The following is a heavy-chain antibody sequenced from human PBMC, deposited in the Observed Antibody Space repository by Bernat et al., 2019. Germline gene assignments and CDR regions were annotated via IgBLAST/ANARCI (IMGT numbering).Heavy chain of an antibody. V-gene: IGHV3-33*01. D-gene: IGHD6-19*01. Sequence: QVQVVESGGGVVQPGRSLRLSCAASGFTFSSYGMHWVRQAPGKGLEWVAVIWYDGSNKYYGDSVKGRFTISRDNSKNTVYLQMNSLRAEDTAVYYCAGRGSRWSLDYWGQGTLVTVSS. CDR1: GFTFSSYG. CDR2: IWYDGSNK. J-gene: IGHJ4*02. CDR3: AGRGSRWSLDY.